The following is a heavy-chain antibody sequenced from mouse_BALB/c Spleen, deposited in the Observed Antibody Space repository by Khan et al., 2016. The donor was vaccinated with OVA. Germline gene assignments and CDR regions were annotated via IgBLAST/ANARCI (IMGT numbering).Heavy chain of an antibody. CDR1: GFTFSTYG. CDR2: VSTGGSYT. Sequence: EVQLVESGGDLVKPGGSLKLSCAASGFTFSTYGMSWVRQAPDKRLEWVATVSTGGSYTYYPDSVKGRFPISRDNAKNPLYLQMSGLRSEDTAVFYCTRLAYYYDSEGFAYWGQGTLVTVSA. CDR3: TRLAYYYDSEGFAY. V-gene: IGHV5-6*01. J-gene: IGHJ3*01. D-gene: IGHD1-1*01.